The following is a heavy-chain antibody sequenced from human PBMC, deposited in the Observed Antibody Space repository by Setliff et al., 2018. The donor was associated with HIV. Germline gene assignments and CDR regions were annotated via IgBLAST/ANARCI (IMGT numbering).Heavy chain of an antibody. D-gene: IGHD2-2*01. CDR2: IYYSGST. Sequence: SETLSLTCTVSGGSISSSSYYWGWIRQPPGKGLEWIGSIYYSGSTYYNPSLKSRVTISGDTSKNQFSLKLSSVTAADTAVYYCASPGRRRGYCSSTSCYDEGLYYYYYMDVWGKGTTVTVSS. CDR1: GGSISSSSYY. V-gene: IGHV4-39*01. J-gene: IGHJ6*03. CDR3: ASPGRRRGYCSSTSCYDEGLYYYYYMDV.